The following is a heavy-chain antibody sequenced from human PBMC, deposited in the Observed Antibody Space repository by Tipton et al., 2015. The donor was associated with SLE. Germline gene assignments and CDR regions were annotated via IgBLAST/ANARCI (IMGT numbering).Heavy chain of an antibody. V-gene: IGHV4-34*01. CDR1: GASFSDYY. D-gene: IGHD3-10*01. CDR3: ATSTNPASGTFDI. CDR2: INDVGGT. Sequence: TLSLTCAVYGASFSDYYWSWIRHPPGKGLEWIGEINDVGGTNFNPSPKSRVTISLDRSKKQLSLELTSITSADTAVYYCATSTNPASGTFDIWGQGTVVTVSS. J-gene: IGHJ3*02.